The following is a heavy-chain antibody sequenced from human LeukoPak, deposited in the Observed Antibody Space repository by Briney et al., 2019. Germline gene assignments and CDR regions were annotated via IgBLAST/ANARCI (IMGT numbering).Heavy chain of an antibody. D-gene: IGHD3-9*01. V-gene: IGHV4-34*01. J-gene: IGHJ4*02. CDR2: INHSGST. CDR3: ARVWLRYFDW. Sequence: PSETLSLTCAVYGGSFSGYYWSWIRQPPGKGLEWIGEINHSGSTNYNPSLKSRVTISVDTSKNQFSLKLSSVTAADTAVHYCARVWLRYFDWWGQGTLVTVSS. CDR1: GGSFSGYY.